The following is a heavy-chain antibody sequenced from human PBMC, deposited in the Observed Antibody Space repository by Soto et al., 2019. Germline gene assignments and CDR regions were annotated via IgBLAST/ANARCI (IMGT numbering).Heavy chain of an antibody. J-gene: IGHJ4*02. D-gene: IGHD4-17*01. CDR3: ARLSGVTTLYFDY. CDR2: MNPNSGNT. CDR1: GYTFTSYD. V-gene: IGHV1-8*01. Sequence: ASVKVSCKASGYTFTSYDINWVRQATGQGLEWMGWMNPNSGNTGYAQKFQGRVTMTRNTSISTAYMELSSLRSDDTAVYYCARLSGVTTLYFDYWGQGTLVTVSS.